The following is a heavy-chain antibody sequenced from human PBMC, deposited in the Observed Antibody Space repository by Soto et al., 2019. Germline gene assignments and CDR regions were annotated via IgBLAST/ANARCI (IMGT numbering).Heavy chain of an antibody. J-gene: IGHJ2*01. CDR2: ISAYNGNT. CDR3: ARGSYTAMEHWYFDL. CDR1: GYTFTSYG. V-gene: IGHV1-18*01. Sequence: QVQLVQSGAEVKKPGASVKVSCKASGYTFTSYGISWVRQAPGQGLEWMGWISAYNGNTNYAQKLQGRVTMTTDTSXXTAYMELRSLRSDDTAVYYCARGSYTAMEHWYFDLWGRGTLVTVSS. D-gene: IGHD5-18*01.